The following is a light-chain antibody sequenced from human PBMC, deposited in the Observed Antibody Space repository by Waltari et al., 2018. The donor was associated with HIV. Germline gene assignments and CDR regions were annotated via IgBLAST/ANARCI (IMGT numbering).Light chain of an antibody. CDR3: QQYYTTPLT. CDR1: QSILYSSNNKNF. Sequence: DIVMTQSPDSLAVSLDERANINCKSSQSILYSSNNKNFLAWYQQKPGQPPKLLIYWASTRESGVPDRFSGSGSETDFTLTISSLQAEDVAVYYCQQYYTTPLTFGQGTKLEIK. V-gene: IGKV4-1*01. J-gene: IGKJ2*01. CDR2: WAS.